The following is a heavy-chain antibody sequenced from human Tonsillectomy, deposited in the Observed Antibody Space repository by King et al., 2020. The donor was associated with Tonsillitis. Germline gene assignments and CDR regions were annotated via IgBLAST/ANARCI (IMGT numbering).Heavy chain of an antibody. J-gene: IGHJ4*02. CDR1: GFTFSSYW. V-gene: IGHV3-7*01. D-gene: IGHD4-23*01. CDR3: SRSKPTVVTRGLFDY. CDR2: IKQDGSEK. Sequence: VQLVESGGGLVQPGGSLRLSCAASGFTFSSYWMSWVRQAPGKGLEWVANIKQDGSEKYYVDSVKGRFTISRDNAKNSLYLQMNSLRAEDTAVYYCSRSKPTVVTRGLFDYWGQGTLVTVSS.